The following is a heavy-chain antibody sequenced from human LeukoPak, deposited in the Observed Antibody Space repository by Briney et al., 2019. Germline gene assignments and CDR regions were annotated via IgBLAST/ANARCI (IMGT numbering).Heavy chain of an antibody. CDR3: ARVVTDGSGFDP. CDR1: GFTFSSYS. Sequence: GSLRLSCAASGFTFSSYSMNWVRQAPGKGLEWVSSISSSSSYIYYADSVKGRFTISRDNAKNSLYLQMNSLRAEDTAVYYCARVVTDGSGFDPWGQGTLVTVSS. D-gene: IGHD3-10*01. V-gene: IGHV3-21*01. CDR2: ISSSSSYI. J-gene: IGHJ5*02.